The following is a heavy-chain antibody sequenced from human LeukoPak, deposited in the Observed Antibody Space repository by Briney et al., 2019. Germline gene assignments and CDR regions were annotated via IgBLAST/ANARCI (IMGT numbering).Heavy chain of an antibody. D-gene: IGHD7-27*01. J-gene: IGHJ4*02. V-gene: IGHV3-23*01. CDR2: ISGSGGDT. CDR3: VMGIDKD. CDR1: GFTFSSYG. Sequence: GGSLRLSCAASGFTFSSYGMHWVRQAPGKGLEWVSAISGSGGDTYYADSVKGRFTMSRDNSKNTLYLQMNSLRAEDTAVYYCVMGIDKDWGQGTLVTVSS.